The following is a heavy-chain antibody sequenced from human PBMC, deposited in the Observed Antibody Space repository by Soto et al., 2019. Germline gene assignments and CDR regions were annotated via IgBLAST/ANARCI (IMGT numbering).Heavy chain of an antibody. D-gene: IGHD2-15*01. CDR3: ALAAATLPPPPTFDY. V-gene: IGHV1-69*13. Sequence: SVKVSCKASGGTFSSYAISWVRQAPGQGLEWMGGIIPIFGTANYAQKFQGRVTITADESTSTAYMELSSLRSEDTAVYYCALAAATLPPPPTFDYWGQGTLVTVSS. CDR2: IIPIFGTA. CDR1: GGTFSSYA. J-gene: IGHJ4*02.